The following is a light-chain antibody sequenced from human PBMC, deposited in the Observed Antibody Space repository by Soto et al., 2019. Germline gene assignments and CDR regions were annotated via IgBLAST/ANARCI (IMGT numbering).Light chain of an antibody. Sequence: LTQPPSASGSPGQSVAISCTGTSSDVGGYNYVSWYQQHPGKAPKLMIYEVNKRPSGVPDRFSGSKSGNAASLTVSGLQAEDEADYYCSSYAGSSNVFGTGTKVTVL. CDR1: SSDVGGYNY. V-gene: IGLV2-8*01. CDR2: EVN. CDR3: SSYAGSSNV. J-gene: IGLJ1*01.